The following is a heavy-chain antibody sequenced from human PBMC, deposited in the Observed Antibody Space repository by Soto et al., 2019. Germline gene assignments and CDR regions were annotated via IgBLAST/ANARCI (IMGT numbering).Heavy chain of an antibody. V-gene: IGHV3-30*18. CDR1: GFTFSSYA. CDR2: ISYDGGNK. CDR3: AKVLSALAGIRYYGMDV. Sequence: QVQLVESGGGVVQPGRSLRLSCAASGFTFSSYALHWVRQAPGKGLEWVAAISYDGGNKYFVDSVKGRFTISRDNSKNTLYLQMNSLRAEDTAVYYCAKVLSALAGIRYYGMDVWGQGTTVTVSS. D-gene: IGHD3-10*01. J-gene: IGHJ6*02.